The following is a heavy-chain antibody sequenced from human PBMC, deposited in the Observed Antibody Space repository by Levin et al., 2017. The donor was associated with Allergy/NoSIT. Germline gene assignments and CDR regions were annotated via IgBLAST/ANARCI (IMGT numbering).Heavy chain of an antibody. CDR1: GGSISSGDYY. V-gene: IGHV4-30-4*01. CDR3: ARDQACSSTSGLQLDY. Sequence: SETLSLTCTVSGGSISSGDYYWSWIRQPPGKGLEWIGYIYYSGSTYYNPSLKSRVTISVDTSKNQFSLKLSSVTAADTAVYYCARDQACSSTSGLQLDYWGQGTLVTVSS. J-gene: IGHJ4*02. D-gene: IGHD2-2*01. CDR2: IYYSGST.